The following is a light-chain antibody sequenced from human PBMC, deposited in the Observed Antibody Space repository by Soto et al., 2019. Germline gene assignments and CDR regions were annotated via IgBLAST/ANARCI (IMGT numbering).Light chain of an antibody. CDR3: SSYAGSNNLV. V-gene: IGLV2-8*01. J-gene: IGLJ2*01. CDR1: SSDVGGYNY. CDR2: EVN. Sequence: QSALTQPPSASGSPGQSVTISCTGTSSDVGGYNYVSWYQHHPGKAPKLMIYEVNKRPSGVPDRFSGSKSGNTASLTVSGLKAEDEADYYCSSYAGSNNLVFGGGTKLTVL.